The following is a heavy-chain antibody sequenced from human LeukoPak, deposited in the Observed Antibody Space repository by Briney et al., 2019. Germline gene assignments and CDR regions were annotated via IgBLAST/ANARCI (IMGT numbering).Heavy chain of an antibody. V-gene: IGHV3-66*01. J-gene: IGHJ3*02. CDR2: IYSGGRT. CDR3: ARDLETDLSDAFDI. CDR1: GVTVSSDY. Sequence: GGSLRLSCAASGVTVSSDYMSWVRQAPGKGLEWVSVIYSGGRTYYADSVKGRFTISRDNSKNTLYLQMNSLRAEDTAVYYCARDLETDLSDAFDIWGQGTMVTVS. D-gene: IGHD2/OR15-2a*01.